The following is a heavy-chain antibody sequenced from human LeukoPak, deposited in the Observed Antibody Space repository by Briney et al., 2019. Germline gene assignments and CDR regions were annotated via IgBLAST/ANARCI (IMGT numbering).Heavy chain of an antibody. J-gene: IGHJ4*02. CDR1: GYTFTSYG. CDR2: INPNSGGT. V-gene: IGHV1-2*04. Sequence: GASVKVSCKASGYTFTSYGISWVRQAPGQGLEWMGWINPNSGGTNYAQKFQGWVTMTRDTSISTAYMELSRLRSDDTAVYYCARGDQGYSDYWGQGTLVTVSS. CDR3: ARGDQGYSDY.